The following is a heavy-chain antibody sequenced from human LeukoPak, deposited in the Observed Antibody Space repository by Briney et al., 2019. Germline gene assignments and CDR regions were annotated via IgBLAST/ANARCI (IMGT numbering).Heavy chain of an antibody. D-gene: IGHD3-10*01. V-gene: IGHV3-7*03. J-gene: IGHJ4*02. CDR1: GFTFSNYW. CDR2: IKTDGSDK. CDR3: ARDSLIQYGSGSYWGFDY. Sequence: HPGGSLSLSCAASGFTFSNYWMSWVRQAPGKGPEWVGDIKTDGSDKYYVGSVKGRFIISRDNAKNSLYLQMNSLRAEDTAEYYCARDSLIQYGSGSYWGFDYWGQGVLVTVSS.